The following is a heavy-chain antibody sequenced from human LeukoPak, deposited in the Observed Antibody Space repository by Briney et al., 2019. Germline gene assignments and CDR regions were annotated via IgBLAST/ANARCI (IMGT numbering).Heavy chain of an antibody. CDR2: VFYTGST. J-gene: IGHJ4*02. D-gene: IGHD3-22*01. V-gene: IGHV4-59*01. CDR1: GGSITSYY. CDR3: ARLLPRYYASRGIFDY. Sequence: SETLSLTCTVSGGSITSYYWSWIRQPQRTGLEWIGYVFYTGSTNYNPSLTSRVTISADTSKNQFYLTLTPVTAADTAVSFFARLLPRYYASRGIFDYWGQGTLVTVSS.